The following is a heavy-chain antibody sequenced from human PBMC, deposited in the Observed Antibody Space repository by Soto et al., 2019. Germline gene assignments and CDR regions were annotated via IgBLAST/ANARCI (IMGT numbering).Heavy chain of an antibody. D-gene: IGHD3-10*01. CDR2: MNPNSGDT. V-gene: IGHV1-8*01. J-gene: IGHJ6*03. CDR3: ARGLKFTTPLVRGVNPYYYYYMDV. CDR1: GYTFSSYD. Sequence: QVQLVQSGAEVKKPGASVKVSCKASGYTFSSYDINWVRQAPGQGLEWMGGMNPNSGDTNYQQKFQGRVTMTRNTSIATAYMELSSLRSEDTAVYYCARGLKFTTPLVRGVNPYYYYYMDVWGEGTTVTVSS.